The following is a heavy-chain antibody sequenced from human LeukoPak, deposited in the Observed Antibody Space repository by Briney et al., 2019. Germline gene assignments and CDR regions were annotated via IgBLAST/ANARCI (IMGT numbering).Heavy chain of an antibody. V-gene: IGHV4-39*01. J-gene: IGHJ4*02. CDR2: IYYSGST. CDR1: GGSISRSSYY. CDR3: ARQGSLAAPPDY. D-gene: IGHD6-25*01. Sequence: SETLSLTCTASGGSISRSSYYWGWIRQPPGKGLEWIGSIYYSGSTYYNPSLKSRVTISVDTSKNQFSLKQSSVTAADTAVYYCARQGSLAAPPDYWGQGTLVTVSS.